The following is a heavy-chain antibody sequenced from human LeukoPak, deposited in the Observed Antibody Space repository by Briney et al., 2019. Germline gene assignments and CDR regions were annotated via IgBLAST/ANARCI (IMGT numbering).Heavy chain of an antibody. CDR3: ARDSSGYGSAWYFGL. J-gene: IGHJ2*01. Sequence: PSETLSLTCTVSGGSITGYYWSWIRQTPGKGLEWIGYVHYSGTTSYDPSLKSRVTISADMSRNQFSLRLSSVTAADTAVYYCARDSSGYGSAWYFGLWGRGTLVTVSS. V-gene: IGHV4-59*01. CDR1: GGSITGYY. D-gene: IGHD6-19*01. CDR2: VHYSGTT.